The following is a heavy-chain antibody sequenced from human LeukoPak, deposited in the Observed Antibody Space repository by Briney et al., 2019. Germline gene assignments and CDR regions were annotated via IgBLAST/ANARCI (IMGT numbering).Heavy chain of an antibody. J-gene: IGHJ4*02. CDR2: ISAYNGNT. D-gene: IGHD3-22*01. CDR1: GYTFTSYG. Sequence: ASVKVSCKASGYTFTSYGISWVRQAPGQGLEWMGWISAYNGNTNYAQKLQGRVTMTTDTSTSTAYMELRSLRSDDTAAYYCASTYRGDSSGYYFDYWGQGTLVTVSS. V-gene: IGHV1-18*01. CDR3: ASTYRGDSSGYYFDY.